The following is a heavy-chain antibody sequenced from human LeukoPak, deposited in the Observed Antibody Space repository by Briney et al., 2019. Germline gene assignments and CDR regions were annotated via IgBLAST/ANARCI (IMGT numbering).Heavy chain of an antibody. CDR2: INHSGST. CDR1: GGSFSGYY. V-gene: IGHV4-34*01. CDR3: ARIFYGNSDDY. Sequence: PSETLSLTCAVYGGSFSGYYWSWIRQPPGKGLEWIGEINHSGSTNYNPSLKSRVTISVDTSKNQFSLKLSSVTAADTAVYYCARIFYGNSDDYWGQGTLVTVSS. J-gene: IGHJ4*02. D-gene: IGHD4-23*01.